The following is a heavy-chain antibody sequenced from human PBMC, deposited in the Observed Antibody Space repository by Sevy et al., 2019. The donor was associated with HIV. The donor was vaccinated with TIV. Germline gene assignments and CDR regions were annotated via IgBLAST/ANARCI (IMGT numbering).Heavy chain of an antibody. CDR1: GFTFSNAW. CDR3: TTKGDFWSGYQYFDY. CDR2: IKSQSDGGTI. J-gene: IGHJ4*02. D-gene: IGHD3-3*01. V-gene: IGHV3-15*01. Sequence: LSLTCAASGFTFSNAWMTWVRQTPGKGLEWVGRIKSQSDGGTIDYAAPVKGRITISRDDSKITLYLQMNSLKTEDTAVYYCTTKGDFWSGYQYFDYWGQGTLVTVSS.